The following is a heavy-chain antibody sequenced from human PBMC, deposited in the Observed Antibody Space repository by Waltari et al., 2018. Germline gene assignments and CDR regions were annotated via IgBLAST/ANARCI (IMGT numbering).Heavy chain of an antibody. J-gene: IGHJ4*02. CDR2: ISSIGNTI. V-gene: IGHV3-48*04. CDR3: ARNIVEGSRDY. D-gene: IGHD2-15*01. Sequence: EVQLVESGGGLVQPGGSLRLSCAASGFTFSSYNMYWVRQAPGKGLWWVSYISSIGNTIYYANSVKGRFTISRDNAKNSLYLQMNSLRADDTAVYSCARNIVEGSRDYWGQGTLVTVSS. CDR1: GFTFSSYN.